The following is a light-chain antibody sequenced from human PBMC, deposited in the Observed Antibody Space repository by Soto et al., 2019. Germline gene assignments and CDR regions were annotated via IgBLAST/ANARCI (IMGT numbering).Light chain of an antibody. J-gene: IGKJ1*01. Sequence: IQMTQSPSSLSASLGDRVTITCRASQTISSYLNWYQQKPGRAPKLLIYAASNLESGVPSRFIGSGSGTDFTLTISSLKPEDFATYYCQQSYSTWTFGQGTKVDIK. CDR1: QTISSY. CDR3: QQSYSTWT. CDR2: AAS. V-gene: IGKV1-39*01.